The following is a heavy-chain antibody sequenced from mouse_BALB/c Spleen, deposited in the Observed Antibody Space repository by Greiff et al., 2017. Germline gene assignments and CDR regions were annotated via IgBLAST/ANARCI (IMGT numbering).Heavy chain of an antibody. Sequence: QVQLQQSGAELAKPGASVKMSCKASGYTFTSYWMHWVKQRPGQGLEWIGYINPSTGYTEYNQKFKDKATLTADKSSSTAYMQLSSLTSEDSAVYYCARRRYWYFDVWGAGTTVTVSS. J-gene: IGHJ1*01. CDR3: ARRRYWYFDV. CDR1: GYTFTSYW. V-gene: IGHV1-7*01. CDR2: INPSTGYT.